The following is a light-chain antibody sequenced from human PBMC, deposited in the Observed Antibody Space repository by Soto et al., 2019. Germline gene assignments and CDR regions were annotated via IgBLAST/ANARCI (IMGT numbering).Light chain of an antibody. CDR1: QSVSSY. V-gene: IGKV3-11*01. Sequence: KVLKHSPGTLSLSQGERATLSCRASQSVSSYLAWYQQKPGQAPRLLIYDASNRATGIPARFSGSGSGTDFTLTISSLEPEDFAVYYCQQRSNWLTFGGGTKVDI. CDR3: QQRSNWLT. CDR2: DAS. J-gene: IGKJ4*01.